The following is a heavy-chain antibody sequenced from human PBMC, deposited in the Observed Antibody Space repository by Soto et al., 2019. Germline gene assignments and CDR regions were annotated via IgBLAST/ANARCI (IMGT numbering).Heavy chain of an antibody. V-gene: IGHV1-69*12. CDR2: IIPIFGTA. D-gene: IGHD2-15*01. CDR1: GGTFSSYA. J-gene: IGHJ4*02. Sequence: QVQLVQSGAEVKKPGSSVKVSCKASGGTFSSYAISWVRQAPGQGLEWMGGIIPIFGTANYAQKFQGRVAITADESTSKAYTELSSLRSEHTAVYYCARESRYCSGGSCYFLPGIDYWGQGTLVTVSS. CDR3: ARESRYCSGGSCYFLPGIDY.